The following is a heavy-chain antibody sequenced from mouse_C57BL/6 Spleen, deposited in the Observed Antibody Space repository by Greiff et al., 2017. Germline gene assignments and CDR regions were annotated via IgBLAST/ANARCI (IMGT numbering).Heavy chain of an antibody. Sequence: VQLQQSGAELVKPGASVKISCKASGYAFSSYWMNWVKQRPGKGLEWIGQLYPGDGDTNYNGKFKGKATLTADKSSSTAYMQLSSLTSEDSAVYFCARMEHYYGSSLYYYAMDYWGQGTSVTVSS. V-gene: IGHV1-80*01. CDR3: ARMEHYYGSSLYYYAMDY. CDR1: GYAFSSYW. J-gene: IGHJ4*01. D-gene: IGHD1-1*01. CDR2: LYPGDGDT.